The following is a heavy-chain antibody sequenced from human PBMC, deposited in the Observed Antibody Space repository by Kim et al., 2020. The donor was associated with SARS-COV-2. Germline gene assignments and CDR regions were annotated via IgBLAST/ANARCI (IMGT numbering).Heavy chain of an antibody. Sequence: ASVKVSCKASGYTFTSYDINWVRQATGQGLEWMGWMNPNSGNTGYAQKFQGRVTMTRNTSISTAYMELSSLRSEDTAVYYCARARRYSSSWYEDYWGQGTLVTVSS. V-gene: IGHV1-8*01. CDR3: ARARRYSSSWYEDY. CDR1: GYTFTSYD. CDR2: MNPNSGNT. J-gene: IGHJ4*02. D-gene: IGHD6-13*01.